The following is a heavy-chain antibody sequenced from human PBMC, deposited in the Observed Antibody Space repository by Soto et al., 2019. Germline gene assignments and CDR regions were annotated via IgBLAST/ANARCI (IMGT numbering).Heavy chain of an antibody. V-gene: IGHV1-18*01. CDR1: GYTFTRSG. D-gene: IGHD5-12*01. CDR2: ISTYNGDT. Sequence: ASVKGPCKASGYTFTRSGISWVRQAPGQGLEWMGWISTYNGDTNYAQTFQGRVTMTTDTSTSTVHMEVRSLRSDDTAVYYCAREGVAPYYYYGMDVWGQGTPVTVSS. CDR3: AREGVAPYYYYGMDV. J-gene: IGHJ6*02.